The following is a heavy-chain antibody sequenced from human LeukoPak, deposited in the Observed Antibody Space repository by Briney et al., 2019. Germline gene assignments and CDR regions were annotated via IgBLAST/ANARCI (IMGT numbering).Heavy chain of an antibody. CDR1: GFTFSSYS. Sequence: GGSLRLSCAASGFTFSSYSMNWVRQAPGKGLEWVSSISNSSSYIYYADSVKGRFTISRDNAKNSLYLQMNSLRAEDTAVYYCARAVLARLVDYWGQGTLVTVSS. V-gene: IGHV3-21*01. CDR2: ISNSSSYI. CDR3: ARAVLARLVDY. J-gene: IGHJ4*02. D-gene: IGHD4/OR15-4a*01.